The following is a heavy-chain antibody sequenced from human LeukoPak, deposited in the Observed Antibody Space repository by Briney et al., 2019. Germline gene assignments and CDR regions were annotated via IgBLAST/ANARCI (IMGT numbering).Heavy chain of an antibody. CDR2: INHSGST. CDR3: ARGRGCSGGSCYSSP. J-gene: IGHJ5*02. CDR1: GGSFSGYC. V-gene: IGHV4-34*01. Sequence: SETLSLTCAVYGGSFSGYCWSWIRQPPGKGLEWIGEINHSGSTNYNPSLKSRVTISVDTSKNQFSLKLSSVTAADMAVYYCARGRGCSGGSCYSSPWGQGTLVTVSS. D-gene: IGHD2-15*01.